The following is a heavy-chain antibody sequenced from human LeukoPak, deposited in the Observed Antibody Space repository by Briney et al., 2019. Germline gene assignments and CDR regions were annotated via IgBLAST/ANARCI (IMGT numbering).Heavy chain of an antibody. J-gene: IGHJ4*02. V-gene: IGHV4-39*01. D-gene: IGHD3-22*01. CDR2: VYYSGST. CDR1: GGSISSSSYY. CDR3: ARYWGPYDNSGAYFDY. Sequence: SETLSLTCTVSGGSISSSSYYWGWIRQPPGKGLEWIGSVYYSGSTYYSPSLKSRVTISVDTSKNQFSLKLSSVTAADTAMYYCARYWGPYDNSGAYFDYWGQGTLVTVSS.